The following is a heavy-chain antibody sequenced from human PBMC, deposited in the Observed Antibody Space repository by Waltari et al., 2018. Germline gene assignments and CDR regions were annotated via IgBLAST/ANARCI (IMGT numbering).Heavy chain of an antibody. CDR3: ARTYDYGGKSAFDI. V-gene: IGHV4-39*01. CDR1: GGTYHSRSAF. CDR2: IYYSGST. D-gene: IGHD4-17*01. J-gene: IGHJ3*02. Sequence: QLQLQEQGPVLVTPSETPSLTCPLPGGTYHSRSAFWAWIRPPPGKGLEWIGSIYYSGSTYYNPSLKSRVTISVDTSKNQFSLKLSSVTAADTAVYYCARTYDYGGKSAFDIWGQGTMVTVSS.